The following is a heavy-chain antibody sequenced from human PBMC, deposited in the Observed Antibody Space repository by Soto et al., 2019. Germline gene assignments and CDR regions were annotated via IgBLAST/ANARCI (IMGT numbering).Heavy chain of an antibody. CDR2: VSAHNSDT. V-gene: IGHV1-18*01. CDR3: ARDTMVTSNWFDP. D-gene: IGHD4-17*01. CDR1: GYTFTSYG. J-gene: IGHJ5*02. Sequence: QVQLVQSGAEVKKPGASVKVSCKASGYTFTSYGISWVRQAPGQGLEWMGWVSAHNSDTNYAQKLQGRVTMTTDTSTSTAYMELRSLTSDDTAVYYCARDTMVTSNWFDPWGQGTLVTVSS.